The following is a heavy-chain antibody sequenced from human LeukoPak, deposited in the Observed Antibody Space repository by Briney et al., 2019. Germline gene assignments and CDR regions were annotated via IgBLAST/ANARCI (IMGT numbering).Heavy chain of an antibody. Sequence: GRSLRLSCAASGFNFRSYEMNWVRQAPGKGLEWVSYISNTDETRTYADSVKGRFTISRDNAKNSLHLEMNSLRAEDTAVYYCAREIVSAVAGNFDYWAREPWSPSPQ. D-gene: IGHD6-19*01. CDR1: GFNFRSYE. J-gene: IGHJ4*02. CDR3: AREIVSAVAGNFDY. CDR2: ISNTDETR. V-gene: IGHV3-48*03.